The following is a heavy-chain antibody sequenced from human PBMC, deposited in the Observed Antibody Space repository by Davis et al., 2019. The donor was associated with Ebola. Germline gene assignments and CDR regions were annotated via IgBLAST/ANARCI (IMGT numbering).Heavy chain of an antibody. Sequence: GESLKISCAASGFTFSSYSMNWVRQAPGKGLEWVSYISSSSSTIYYADSVKGRFTISRDNSKNTLYLQMNSLRAEDTAVYYCARSIVVVVAALDYWGQGTLVTVSS. CDR2: ISSSSSTI. CDR1: GFTFSSYS. CDR3: ARSIVVVVAALDY. J-gene: IGHJ4*02. D-gene: IGHD2-15*01. V-gene: IGHV3-48*01.